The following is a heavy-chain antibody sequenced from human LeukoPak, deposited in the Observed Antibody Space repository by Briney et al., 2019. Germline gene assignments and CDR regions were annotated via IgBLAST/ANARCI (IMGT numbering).Heavy chain of an antibody. D-gene: IGHD3-10*01. Sequence: GGSLRLSCAASGFTFSSYAMAWVRPAPGEGLEWVSSISSSGGSTFYPDSVKGRFTVSRDNSKSTRYLQMNSLRAEDTAVYYCANRGHYYFDYWGQGTLVTVSS. V-gene: IGHV3-23*01. J-gene: IGHJ4*02. CDR2: ISSSGGST. CDR1: GFTFSSYA. CDR3: ANRGHYYFDY.